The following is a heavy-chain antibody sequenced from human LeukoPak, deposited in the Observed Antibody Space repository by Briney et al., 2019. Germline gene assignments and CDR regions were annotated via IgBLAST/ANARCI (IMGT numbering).Heavy chain of an antibody. CDR1: GGSLSSYY. Sequence: SETLSLTCIVSGGSLSSYYWSWIRQPPGKGLEWIGYIYYSGSTNYNPSLKSRVTMSVDTSKNQFSLKLSSVTAADTAVYYCARDLGYNYGWSGMDVWGQGTTVTVSS. J-gene: IGHJ6*02. CDR2: IYYSGST. V-gene: IGHV4-59*01. D-gene: IGHD5-18*01. CDR3: ARDLGYNYGWSGMDV.